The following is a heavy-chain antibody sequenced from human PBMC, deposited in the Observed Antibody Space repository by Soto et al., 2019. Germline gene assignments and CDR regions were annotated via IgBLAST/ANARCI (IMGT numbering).Heavy chain of an antibody. CDR2: ISAYNGNT. CDR1: GYTFTSYG. V-gene: IGHV1-18*01. D-gene: IGHD5-18*01. J-gene: IGHJ4*02. CDR3: ARGPALNVNTAQEFDY. Sequence: QVQLVQSGAEVKKPGASVKVSCKVSGYTFTSYGISWVRQAPGQGLEWMGWISAYNGNTNYAQRLQGRVTLTTDTATSTAYMELRSLRSDDTAVYFCARGPALNVNTAQEFDYWGQGTLVTVSS.